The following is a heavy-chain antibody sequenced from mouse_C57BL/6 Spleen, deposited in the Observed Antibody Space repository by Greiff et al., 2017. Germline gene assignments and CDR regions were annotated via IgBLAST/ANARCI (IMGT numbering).Heavy chain of an antibody. D-gene: IGHD4-1*02. Sequence: QVQLQQPGAELVKPGASVKMSCKASGYTFTSYWITWVKQRPGQGLEWIGDIYPGSGSTNYNETFKGKATLTVDTCSRTTYMQLSSLTSEDSAVXYCGACNWDRDYAMDYWGQGTSVTVSS. V-gene: IGHV1-55*01. J-gene: IGHJ4*01. CDR3: GACNWDRDYAMDY. CDR1: GYTFTSYW. CDR2: IYPGSGST.